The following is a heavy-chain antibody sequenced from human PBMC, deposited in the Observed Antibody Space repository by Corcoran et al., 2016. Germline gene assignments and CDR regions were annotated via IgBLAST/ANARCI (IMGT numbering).Heavy chain of an antibody. CDR2: INPSGGST. CDR1: GYTFTSYY. D-gene: IGHD3-16*01. CDR3: SGVQLRGGVDDSFDI. V-gene: IGHV1-46*01. Sequence: QVQLVQSGAEVKKPGASVKVSCKASGYTFTSYYMHWVRQAPGQGLEWMGIINPSGGSTSYAQKFQGRVTMTRDTSTSTVYMELSSLRSEDTAVYCFSGVQLRGGVDDSFDIWGQGTMVTVSS. J-gene: IGHJ3*02.